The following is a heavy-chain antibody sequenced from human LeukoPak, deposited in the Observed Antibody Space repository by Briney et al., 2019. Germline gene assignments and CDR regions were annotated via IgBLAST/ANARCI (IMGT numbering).Heavy chain of an antibody. Sequence: GGSLRLSCVAAGFPFDRDWMSWGRQAPGKGVEWGGDIKHDGSEKNFVESVKGRFNISRDKAEKSLCLQMNTLTADDTAVYFCARQPIYEAYFDFWGQGTLVTVSS. CDR3: ARQPIYEAYFDF. CDR2: IKHDGSEK. J-gene: IGHJ4*02. D-gene: IGHD3-16*01. CDR1: GFPFDRDW. V-gene: IGHV3-7*01.